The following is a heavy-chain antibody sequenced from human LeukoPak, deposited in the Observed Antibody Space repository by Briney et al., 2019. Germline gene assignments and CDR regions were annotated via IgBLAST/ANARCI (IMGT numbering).Heavy chain of an antibody. J-gene: IGHJ6*02. CDR3: ARAPLPRYYYYGMDV. V-gene: IGHV3-33*01. CDR2: IWYDGSNK. Sequence: GGSLRLSCAASGFTFSSYGMHWVRQAPGKGLEWVAVIWYDGSNKYYADSVKGRFTISRDNSKNTLYLQMNSLRAEDTAVYYCARAPLPRYYYYGMDVWGQGTTVTVSS. CDR1: GFTFSSYG.